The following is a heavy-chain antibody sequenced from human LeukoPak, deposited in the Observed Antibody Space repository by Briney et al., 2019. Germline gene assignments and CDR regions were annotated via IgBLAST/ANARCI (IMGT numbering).Heavy chain of an antibody. J-gene: IGHJ4*02. D-gene: IGHD3-16*01. CDR3: TRGAGWLIDY. V-gene: IGHV4-59*01. CDR1: DDSISDYY. Sequence: SETLSLTCTVSDDSISDYYRGWIRQPPGKGLEWIGYFHNSGTSTYNPSLKSRVTISADTSKNQFSLKLNSLTTADTAVYYCTRGAGWLIDYWGQGILITVSS. CDR2: FHNSGTS.